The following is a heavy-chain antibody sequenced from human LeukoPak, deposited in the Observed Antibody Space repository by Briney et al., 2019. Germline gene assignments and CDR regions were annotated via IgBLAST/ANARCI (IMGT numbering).Heavy chain of an antibody. CDR3: ARRGQAAGSNGAFDY. J-gene: IGHJ4*02. Sequence: SETLSLTCTVSGGSIRSTSYYWAWIRQPSGGGLEWIGSIDYSGTTYYNASLKSRVTISVDTSKNQFSLKLSSVTASDTAKYFCARRGQAAGSNGAFDYWGQGTLVTVSS. CDR2: IDYSGTT. CDR1: GGSIRSTSYY. V-gene: IGHV4-39*01. D-gene: IGHD6-13*01.